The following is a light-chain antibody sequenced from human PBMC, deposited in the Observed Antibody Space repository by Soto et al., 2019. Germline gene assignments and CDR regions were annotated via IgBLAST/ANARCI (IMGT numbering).Light chain of an antibody. CDR1: TGAVTSGHY. CDR3: LLSYSGAFAV. CDR2: EAT. Sequence: QAVVTQEPSLTVSPGGTVTLNCGSSTGAVTSGHYPFWFQLRPGQAPRTLIYEATNRHSWTPARFSGSLLGGKAALTLSGAQPEDEAAYYCLLSYSGAFAVFGGGTKVTVL. J-gene: IGLJ2*01. V-gene: IGLV7-46*01.